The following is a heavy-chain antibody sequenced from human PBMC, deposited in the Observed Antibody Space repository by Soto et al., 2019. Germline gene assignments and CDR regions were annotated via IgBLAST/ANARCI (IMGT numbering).Heavy chain of an antibody. CDR1: GFTFGDYA. J-gene: IGHJ6*03. V-gene: IGHV3-49*03. D-gene: IGHD2-15*01. CDR2: IRSKAYGGTT. Sequence: HPGGSLRLSCTASGFTFGDYAMSWFRQAPGKGLEWVGFIRSKAYGGTTEYAASVKGRFTISRDDSKSIAYLQMNSLKTEDTAVYYCTRGVVAATQRALESKPRYYYYFYMDVWGKGTTVTVSS. CDR3: TRGVVAATQRALESKPRYYYYFYMDV.